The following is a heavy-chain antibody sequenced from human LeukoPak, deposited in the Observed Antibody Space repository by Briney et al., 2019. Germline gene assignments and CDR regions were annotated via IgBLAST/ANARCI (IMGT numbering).Heavy chain of an antibody. J-gene: IGHJ4*02. Sequence: SETLSLTCAVYGGSFSGYYWGWIRQPPGKGLEWIGEINHSGSTNYNPSLKSRVTISVDTSKNQFSLKLSSVTAADTAVYYCARGERQWLAFDYWGQGTLVTVSS. CDR2: INHSGST. CDR1: GGSFSGYY. D-gene: IGHD6-19*01. V-gene: IGHV4-34*01. CDR3: ARGERQWLAFDY.